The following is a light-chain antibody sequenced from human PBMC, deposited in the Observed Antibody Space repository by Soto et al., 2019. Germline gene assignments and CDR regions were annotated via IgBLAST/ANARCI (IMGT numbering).Light chain of an antibody. CDR1: SSDVGTYTY. V-gene: IGLV2-11*01. J-gene: IGLJ1*01. CDR2: DVI. Sequence: VLTQPRSVSGSPGQSVTISCTGTSSDVGTYTYVSWYQQHPGKAPKLIIYDVIKRPSGVPDRFSGSKSGNTASLTISGLQAEDEADYYCCSYAGSYTHVFGTGTKVTVL. CDR3: CSYAGSYTHV.